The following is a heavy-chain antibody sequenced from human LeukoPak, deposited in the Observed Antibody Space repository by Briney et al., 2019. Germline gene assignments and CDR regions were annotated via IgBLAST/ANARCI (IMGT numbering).Heavy chain of an antibody. CDR2: IYHSGSS. J-gene: IGHJ4*02. CDR1: GGSISSGDYY. D-gene: IGHD2-15*01. Sequence: PSETLSLTCTVSGGSISSGDYYWSWIRQYPGKGLEWIGYIYHSGSSYYNPSLMSQVTMSIDTSKNQLSLKLSSVTAADTAVYYCARAIVVAGLRFDYWGQGTLVTVSS. CDR3: ARAIVVAGLRFDY. V-gene: IGHV4-31*01.